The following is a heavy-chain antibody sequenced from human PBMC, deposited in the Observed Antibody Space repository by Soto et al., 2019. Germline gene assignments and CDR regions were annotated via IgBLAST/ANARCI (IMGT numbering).Heavy chain of an antibody. J-gene: IGHJ4*02. CDR3: AKRRGAGGHFDY. Sequence: GSLRLTCAASGXTFTSYSMCWVRQAPGKGLECVSVVSRGGSTHYADSVTGRFIVYRDNSKNTVYLQMNSLRADDTAVYYCAKRRGAGGHFDYWGKGALVTVSS. D-gene: IGHD2-15*01. CDR1: GXTFTSYS. CDR2: VSRGGST. V-gene: IGHV3-23*01.